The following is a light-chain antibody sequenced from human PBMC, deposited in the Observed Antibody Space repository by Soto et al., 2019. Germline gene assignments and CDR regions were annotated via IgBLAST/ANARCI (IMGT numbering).Light chain of an antibody. J-gene: IGKJ1*01. CDR2: AAT. V-gene: IGKV1-39*01. CDR1: QSISSY. CDR3: KQSYSNPRT. Sequence: EIEMTQSASSLSPFVGDRVTTHSGESQSISSYLNWYQHKAWKAPNLLIYAATTLQSGVPSRFSVSGSGTDFTLTISSLQPEDFATYSCKQSYSNPRTFGKGTKVDIK.